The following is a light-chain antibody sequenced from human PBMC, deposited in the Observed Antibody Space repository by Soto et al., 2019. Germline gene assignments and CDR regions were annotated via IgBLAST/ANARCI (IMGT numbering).Light chain of an antibody. CDR3: QQANSFPLT. CDR2: AAS. Sequence: DIQMTQSPSSLSASVGDRVTITCLASQSISSYLNWYQQKPGKAPKLLIYAASSLQSGVPSRFSGSGSGTDFTLTISSLQPEDFATYYCQQANSFPLTFGGGTKVDI. V-gene: IGKV1-39*01. J-gene: IGKJ4*01. CDR1: QSISSY.